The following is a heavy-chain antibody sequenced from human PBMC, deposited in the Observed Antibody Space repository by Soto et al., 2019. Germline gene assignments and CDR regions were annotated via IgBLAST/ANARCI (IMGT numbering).Heavy chain of an antibody. V-gene: IGHV3-30-3*01. J-gene: IGHJ4*02. CDR3: ARGGAWTPEGLGY. CDR1: GFTFSSFA. Sequence: QVQLVESGGGVVQPGRSLRLSCAASGFTFSSFAMHWVRQAPGKGLEWLAVISSDVVNYYYAESVKWRFTISRDNSKNTLYLQMNSPRNEDTAVYYCARGGAWTPEGLGYWGQGTLVTVSS. CDR2: ISSDVVNY. D-gene: IGHD2-15*01.